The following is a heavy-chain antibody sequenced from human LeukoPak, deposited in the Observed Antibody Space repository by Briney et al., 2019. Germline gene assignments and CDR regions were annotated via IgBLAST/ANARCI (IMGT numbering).Heavy chain of an antibody. Sequence: SETLSLTCAVSGYSISSGYYWGWIRPPPGKGLEWIGSIYHSGSTYYNPSLKSRVTISVDTSKNQFSLKLSSVTAADTAVYYCARSLWQNRGFDYWGQGTLVTVSS. CDR2: IYHSGST. CDR3: ARSLWQNRGFDY. J-gene: IGHJ4*02. V-gene: IGHV4-38-2*01. D-gene: IGHD1-14*01. CDR1: GYSISSGYY.